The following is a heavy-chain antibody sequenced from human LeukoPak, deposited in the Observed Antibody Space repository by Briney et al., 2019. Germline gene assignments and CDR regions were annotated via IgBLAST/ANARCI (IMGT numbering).Heavy chain of an antibody. V-gene: IGHV4-59*08. Sequence: PSETLSLTCTVSGGSIHNNYWSWIRQPPGKGLEWIGSMYSSGKSDYSPSLKNRVTMSIDTSKNQFSLKLTSVTAADTAVYYCARGAPYSSGTWFDPWGQGTLVTVSS. D-gene: IGHD6-25*01. J-gene: IGHJ5*02. CDR3: ARGAPYSSGTWFDP. CDR1: GGSIHNNY. CDR2: MYSSGKS.